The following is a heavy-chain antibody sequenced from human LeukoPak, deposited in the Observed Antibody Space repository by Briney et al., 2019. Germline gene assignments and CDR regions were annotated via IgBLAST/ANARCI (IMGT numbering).Heavy chain of an antibody. V-gene: IGHV1-18*01. CDR3: AKFFGVVAPDYYGMDV. J-gene: IGHJ6*02. D-gene: IGHD3-3*01. Sequence: GASVKVSCKASGYTFTSYGISWVRQAPGQGLEWMGWISAYNGNTNYAQKLQGRVTMTTDISTSTAYMELRSLRSDDTAVYYCAKFFGVVAPDYYGMDVWGQGTTVTVSS. CDR1: GYTFTSYG. CDR2: ISAYNGNT.